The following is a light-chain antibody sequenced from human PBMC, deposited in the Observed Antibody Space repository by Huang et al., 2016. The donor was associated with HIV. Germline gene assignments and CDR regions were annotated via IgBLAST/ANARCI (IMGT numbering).Light chain of an antibody. V-gene: IGKV3-15*01. Sequence: EVVMTQSTATLSVSPGESATLSCRASQSVSNNLAWYQQQPGQAPRLLIYGASTRATGIPAMFSGSGSGAEFTLTISSLQSEDFAVYYCQQYDNWWTFGQGTKVEIK. J-gene: IGKJ1*01. CDR1: QSVSNN. CDR3: QQYDNWWT. CDR2: GAS.